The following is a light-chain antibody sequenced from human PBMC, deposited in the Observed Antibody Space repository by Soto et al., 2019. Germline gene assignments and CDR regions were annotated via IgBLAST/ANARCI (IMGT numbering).Light chain of an antibody. CDR3: SSYTTSSTRV. J-gene: IGLJ2*01. Sequence: QSALTQPASVSGSPGQSITISCTGTSSDVGAYNYVSWFQQHPGKAPKLVIYEVSNRPSGLSNRFSGSKSGNTASLTISGIQAEDEDDYYCSSYTTSSTRVFGGGTKLTVL. V-gene: IGLV2-14*01. CDR1: SSDVGAYNY. CDR2: EVS.